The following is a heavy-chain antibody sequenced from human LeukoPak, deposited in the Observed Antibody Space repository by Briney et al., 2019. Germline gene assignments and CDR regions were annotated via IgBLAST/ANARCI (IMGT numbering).Heavy chain of an antibody. V-gene: IGHV3-23*01. CDR2: ISDGGAAT. Sequence: GGSLRLSCAASGFTFSNYAMTWVRQATGKGLEWVSTISDGGAATYYADSVKGRFTISRDNSKNTLSLQMNSLRAEDTAVYYCAKALNVLVPSTSRWFDPWGQGTLVTVSS. D-gene: IGHD2-2*01. J-gene: IGHJ5*02. CDR3: AKALNVLVPSTSRWFDP. CDR1: GFTFSNYA.